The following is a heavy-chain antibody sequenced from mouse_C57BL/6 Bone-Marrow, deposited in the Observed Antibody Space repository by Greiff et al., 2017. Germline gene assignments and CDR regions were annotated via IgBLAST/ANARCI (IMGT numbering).Heavy chain of an antibody. V-gene: IGHV5-6*01. J-gene: IGHJ1*03. CDR3: ARIYSWYFDV. Sequence: DVQLVESGGDLVKPGGSLKLSCAASGFTFSSYGMSWVRQTPDKRLEWVATISSGGSYTYYPDSVKGRFTISRDNAKNTLYLQMSSLKSEDTAMYYCARIYSWYFDVWGTGTTGTVSS. D-gene: IGHD1-1*01. CDR2: ISSGGSYT. CDR1: GFTFSSYG.